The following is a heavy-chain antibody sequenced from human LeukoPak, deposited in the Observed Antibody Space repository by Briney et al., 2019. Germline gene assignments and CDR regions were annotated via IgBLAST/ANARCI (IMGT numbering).Heavy chain of an antibody. CDR1: GDSISRGNYY. CDR3: ARGVLY. D-gene: IGHD6-13*01. CDR2: IYYSGST. Sequence: SETLSLTCTVSGDSISRGNYYWGWIRQHPGKGLEWIGYIYYSGSTYYNPSLKSRVTMSVDTSKNQFSLKLSSVTAADTAVYYCARGVLYWGQGTLVTVSS. V-gene: IGHV4-31*03. J-gene: IGHJ4*02.